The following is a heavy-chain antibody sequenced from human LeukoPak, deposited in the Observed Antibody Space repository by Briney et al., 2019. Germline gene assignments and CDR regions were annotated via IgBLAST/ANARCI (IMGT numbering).Heavy chain of an antibody. CDR1: GGTFSSYA. V-gene: IGHV1-69*13. CDR3: ARGNYPSWYSSGWYDY. CDR2: IIPIFGTA. D-gene: IGHD6-19*01. J-gene: IGHJ4*02. Sequence: SVKVSCKASGGTFSSYAISWVRQAPGQGLEWMGGIIPIFGTADYAQKFQGRVTITADESTSTAYMELSSLRSEDTAVYYCARGNYPSWYSSGWYDYWGQGTLVTVSS.